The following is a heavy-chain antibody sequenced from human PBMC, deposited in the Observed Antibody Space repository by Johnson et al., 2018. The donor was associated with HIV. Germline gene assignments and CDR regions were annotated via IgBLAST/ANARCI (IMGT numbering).Heavy chain of an antibody. CDR2: IGFDGTNK. CDR3: SSEGAWEVRPGAFDI. J-gene: IGHJ3*02. CDR1: GFIFSSHA. V-gene: IGHV3-30*04. Sequence: QVPLVESGGGVVQPGRSLTLSCAASGFIFSSHAIHWVRQAPGKGLPWVAVIGFDGTNKYYADPVNGRFSISRDNSKNTLFLQMNSRRAEDTAVDHCSSEGAWEVRPGAFDIWGQGTTVTVSS. D-gene: IGHD1-26*01.